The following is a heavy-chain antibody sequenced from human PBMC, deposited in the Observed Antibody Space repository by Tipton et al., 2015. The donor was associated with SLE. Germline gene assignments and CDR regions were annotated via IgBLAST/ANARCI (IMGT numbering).Heavy chain of an antibody. CDR3: ARNSSGAYFDS. J-gene: IGHJ4*02. CDR2: ISDSGTT. Sequence: TLSLTCTVSDDSISGYYWSWIRQPPGKGLEWIGYISDSGTTKENPSLKSRVTMSIDTSNKQFSLKLSSVTAADTAVYYCARNSSGAYFDSWGQGTLVTVSS. CDR1: DDSISGYY. V-gene: IGHV4-59*08. D-gene: IGHD6-19*01.